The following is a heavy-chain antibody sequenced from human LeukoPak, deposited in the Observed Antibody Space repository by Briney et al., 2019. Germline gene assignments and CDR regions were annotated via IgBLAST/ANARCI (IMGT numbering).Heavy chain of an antibody. J-gene: IGHJ3*02. CDR1: GGSISSYY. CDR2: IYYSGST. CDR3: ARRYYDILTGLDAFDI. D-gene: IGHD3-9*01. V-gene: IGHV4-59*08. Sequence: SSETLSLTCAVSGGSISSYYWSWIRQPPGKGLEWIGYIYYSGSTNYNPSLKSRVTISVDTSKNQFSLKLSSVTAADTAVYYCARRYYDILTGLDAFDIWGQGTMVTVSS.